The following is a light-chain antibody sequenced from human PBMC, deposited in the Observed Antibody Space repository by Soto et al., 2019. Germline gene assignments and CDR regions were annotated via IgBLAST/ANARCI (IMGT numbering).Light chain of an antibody. CDR2: EVN. CDR1: SSDVGGYNY. CDR3: SAYTGSSPRVI. Sequence: QSVLTQPASVSGSPGQSITISCTGTSSDVGGYNYVSWYQHYPGKAPKLMIYEVNNRPSGASNRFSGSKSGNTASLTISGLQVEDEADYYCSAYTGSSPRVIFGGGTQLTVL. J-gene: IGLJ2*01. V-gene: IGLV2-14*01.